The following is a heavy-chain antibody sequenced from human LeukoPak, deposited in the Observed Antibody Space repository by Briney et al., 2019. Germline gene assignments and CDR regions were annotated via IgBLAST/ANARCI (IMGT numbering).Heavy chain of an antibody. J-gene: IGHJ4*02. V-gene: IGHV3-21*04. CDR1: GFTFSSYS. CDR2: ISSSSSYI. D-gene: IGHD3-22*01. CDR3: ASSASADPISSGYYVDY. Sequence: GGSLRLSCAASGFTFSSYSMNWVRQAPGKGLEWVSSISSSSSYIYYADSVKGRSTISRDNAKNSLYLQMNSLRSEDTAVYYCASSASADPISSGYYVDYWGQGTLVTVSS.